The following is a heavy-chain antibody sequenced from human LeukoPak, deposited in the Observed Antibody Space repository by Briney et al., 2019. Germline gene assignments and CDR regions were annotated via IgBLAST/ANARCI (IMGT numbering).Heavy chain of an antibody. Sequence: SETLSLTCAVPGGSISSSNWWSWVRQPPGKGLEWIGEIYHSGSTNYNPSLKSRVTISVDKSKNQFSLKLSSVTAADTAVYYCARVARSIVVVPAAPTSDYYYYMDVWGKGTTVTVSS. CDR3: ARVARSIVVVPAAPTSDYYYYMDV. CDR2: IYHSGST. CDR1: GGSISSSNW. D-gene: IGHD2-2*01. V-gene: IGHV4-4*02. J-gene: IGHJ6*03.